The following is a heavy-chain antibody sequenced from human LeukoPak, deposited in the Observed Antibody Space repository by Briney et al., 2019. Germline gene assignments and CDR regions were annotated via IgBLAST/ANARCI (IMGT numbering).Heavy chain of an antibody. J-gene: IGHJ6*01. D-gene: IGHD4-23*01. Sequence: PETLSLTCTVSGGSISNYYWSWIRQPPGKGLEWMGYIHYSGSTNYNPSLKSRVTMSVDTSKKQLSLKLTSMTAADTAVYYCARELGATVVNYGMDVWGHGTTVSVSS. CDR3: ARELGATVVNYGMDV. CDR1: GGSISNYY. V-gene: IGHV4-59*01. CDR2: IHYSGST.